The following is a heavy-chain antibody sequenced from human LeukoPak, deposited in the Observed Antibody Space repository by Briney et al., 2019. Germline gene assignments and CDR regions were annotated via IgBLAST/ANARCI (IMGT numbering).Heavy chain of an antibody. CDR1: GYTFTSYG. D-gene: IGHD6-19*01. CDR3: ARDFPGIAMAGTFDY. Sequence: ASVKVSCKASGYTFTSYGISWVRQAPGQGLEWMGWISAYNGDTNYAQNLQGRVTMTTDTPTNTAYMELRSLRSDDTAVYYCARDFPGIAMAGTFDYWGQGTLVTVSS. V-gene: IGHV1-18*01. J-gene: IGHJ4*02. CDR2: ISAYNGDT.